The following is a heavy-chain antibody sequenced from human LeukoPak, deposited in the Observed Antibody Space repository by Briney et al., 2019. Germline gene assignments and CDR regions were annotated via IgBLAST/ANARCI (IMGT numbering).Heavy chain of an antibody. Sequence: GGSLRLSCVASGFTFGNYAMGWLRQAPGRRPEWVSSPTDSGGTTYYVDSVKGRFAISRDNSKNTLYLHMNSLRADDTAVYYCAKKRDAFDIWGQGTVVTVSS. D-gene: IGHD5-24*01. CDR3: AKKRDAFDI. J-gene: IGHJ3*02. CDR2: PTDSGGTT. V-gene: IGHV3-23*01. CDR1: GFTFGNYA.